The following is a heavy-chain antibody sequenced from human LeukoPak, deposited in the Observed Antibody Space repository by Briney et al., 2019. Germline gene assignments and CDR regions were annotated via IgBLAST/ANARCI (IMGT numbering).Heavy chain of an antibody. J-gene: IGHJ4*02. Sequence: GGSLRFYCAASGFTFSSYWMSWVRQAPGKGLEWVSGISWNSGSIGYADSVKGRFTISRDNSKNTLYLQMNSLRAEDTAVYYCAKDLSISAPDHGGYWGQGTLVTVSS. CDR2: ISWNSGSI. CDR1: GFTFSSYW. V-gene: IGHV3-23*01. CDR3: AKDLSISAPDHGGY. D-gene: IGHD6-6*01.